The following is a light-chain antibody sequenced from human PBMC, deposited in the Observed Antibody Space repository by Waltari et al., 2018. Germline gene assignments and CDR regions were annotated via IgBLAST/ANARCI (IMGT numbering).Light chain of an antibody. CDR1: QSAGFN. CDR2: STS. CDR3: QQYNNWPRT. Sequence: EIMLTQSPATLSVSPGEGATLSCRASQSAGFNLAWYQQKPGQAPRLLIYSTSIRATGIPPRFGGSGSGTEFSLTISSLQSEDFAVYYCQQYNNWPRTFGQGTKVEIK. J-gene: IGKJ1*01. V-gene: IGKV3-15*01.